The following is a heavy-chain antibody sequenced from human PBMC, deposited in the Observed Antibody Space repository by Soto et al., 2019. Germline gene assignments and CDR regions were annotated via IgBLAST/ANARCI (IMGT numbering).Heavy chain of an antibody. CDR3: ARMATFGSLNWFDP. CDR2: MNPGSGDT. J-gene: IGHJ5*02. V-gene: IGHV1-8*02. Sequence: ASVKVSCKASGFTFTAYYLYWMRQAPGQGLEWMGWMNPGSGDTGYAQKFQGRVTMTRDISIATAYMELSSLRSDDTAIYYCARMATFGSLNWFDPWGQGTQVTVSS. CDR1: GFTFTAYY. D-gene: IGHD3-16*01.